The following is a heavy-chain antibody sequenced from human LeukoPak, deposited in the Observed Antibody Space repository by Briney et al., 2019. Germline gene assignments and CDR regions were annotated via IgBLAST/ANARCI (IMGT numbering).Heavy chain of an antibody. V-gene: IGHV3-48*04. D-gene: IGHD1-1*01. J-gene: IGHJ4*02. CDR2: ISSRSDTI. CDR1: GFSFSTYS. Sequence: PGGSLRLSCAASGFSFSTYSMNWVRQAPGKGLEWISYISSRSDTIYYADSVKGRFTISRGNAKNSLFLQMNSLRAEDTAVYYCARETTSGYWGQGTLVTVSS. CDR3: ARETTSGY.